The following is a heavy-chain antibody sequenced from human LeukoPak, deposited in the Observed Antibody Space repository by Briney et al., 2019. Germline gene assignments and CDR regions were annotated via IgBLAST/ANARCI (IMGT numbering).Heavy chain of an antibody. CDR1: GFTFSSYA. CDR2: ISGSGGST. D-gene: IGHD1-26*01. CDR3: AKGGWELFSNNWFDP. Sequence: GGSLRLSCAASGFTFSSYAMSWVRQAPGKGLEWVSAISGSGGSTYYADSVKGRFTISRDNSKNTLYLQMNSLRAEDTAVYYCAKGGWELFSNNWFDPWGQGTLVTVSS. V-gene: IGHV3-23*01. J-gene: IGHJ5*02.